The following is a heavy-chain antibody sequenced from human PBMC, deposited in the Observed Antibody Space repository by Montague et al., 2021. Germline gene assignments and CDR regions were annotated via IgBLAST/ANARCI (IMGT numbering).Heavy chain of an antibody. J-gene: IGHJ5*02. V-gene: IGHV3-30-3*01. CDR3: ARWRVYYDSSGYAA. D-gene: IGHD3-22*01. Sequence: SLRLSCAASGFTFSTFPMHWVRQAPGKGLKWVALISHDGSNKYYADSVRGRFTVSRDNSKNTLYLQTSSLRADDMAVYYCARWRVYYDSSGYAAWGRGTLVTVSS. CDR2: ISHDGSNK. CDR1: GFTFSTFP.